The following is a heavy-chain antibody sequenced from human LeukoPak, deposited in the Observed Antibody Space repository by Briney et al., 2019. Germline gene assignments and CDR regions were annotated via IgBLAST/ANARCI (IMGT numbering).Heavy chain of an antibody. CDR2: ITSDGSNK. CDR3: AKPLEKYTYGGNFDY. J-gene: IGHJ4*02. Sequence: GGSLRLSCGASGFTFSSYAMHWVRQAPGKGLEWVAIITSDGSNKHYADSVKGRFTISRDNSKNTLYLQMNNLRAEDTAVYYCAKPLEKYTYGGNFDYWGQGILVTVSS. D-gene: IGHD4-23*01. V-gene: IGHV3-30*04. CDR1: GFTFSSYA.